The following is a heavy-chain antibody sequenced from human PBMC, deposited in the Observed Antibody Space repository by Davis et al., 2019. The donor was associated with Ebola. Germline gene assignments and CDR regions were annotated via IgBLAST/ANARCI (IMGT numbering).Heavy chain of an antibody. CDR1: GGSFSAYY. V-gene: IGHV4-34*01. CDR2: VNYRGTT. Sequence: GSLRLSCAVYGGSFSAYYWSWIRQSPEKGLEWIGEVNYRGTTNFNPSLESRVTISVDTSRNQFSLKLRSVTAADTAVYFCARRRYYYDSSAYLYWGQGTPVTVSS. D-gene: IGHD3-22*01. J-gene: IGHJ4*02. CDR3: ARRRYYYDSSAYLY.